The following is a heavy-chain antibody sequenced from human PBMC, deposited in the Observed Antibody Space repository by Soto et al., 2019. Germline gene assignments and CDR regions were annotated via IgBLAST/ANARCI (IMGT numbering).Heavy chain of an antibody. CDR2: IIPVFDTV. V-gene: IGHV1-69*01. J-gene: IGHJ4*01. CDR1: GGLFSSYA. CDR3: AGGGSSYVWSNEF. Sequence: QEQLVQSGAEVKKSGASVKVSCKDTGGLFSSYAVSWVRQAPGQGLEWMGGIIPVFDTVYYAQKVQGRITITADESTNTAYMELSSLRSEATAMYYWAGGGSSYVWSNEFWGHGTLCTVSS. D-gene: IGHD3-16*01.